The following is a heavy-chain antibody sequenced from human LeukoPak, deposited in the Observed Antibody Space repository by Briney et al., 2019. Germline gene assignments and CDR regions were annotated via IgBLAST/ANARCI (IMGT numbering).Heavy chain of an antibody. CDR2: ISSSSSYI. D-gene: IGHD6-13*01. J-gene: IGHJ4*02. CDR3: ARVGSSWGVCAY. CDR1: GFTFSSYS. Sequence: GGSLRLSCAASGFTFSSYSMNWVRQAPGKGLEWVSSISSSSSYIYYADSVKGRFTISRDNAKNSLYLQMNSLRAEDTAVYYCARVGSSWGVCAYWGQGTLVTVSS. V-gene: IGHV3-21*01.